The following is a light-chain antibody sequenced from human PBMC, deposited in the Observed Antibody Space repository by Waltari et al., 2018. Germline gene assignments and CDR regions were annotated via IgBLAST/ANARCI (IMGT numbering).Light chain of an antibody. J-gene: IGLJ1*01. V-gene: IGLV1-47*01. CDR2: NDI. CDR3: AAWDDRLRAYV. CDR1: SSNVGRDN. Sequence: QSVLPQPPSASGTPGQRVTISCSGSSSNVGRDNVYWYQQLPGTAPTLLLYNDIQRPSGVPGRVSGSKSGTPASLAISGLRSEDEGDYYCAAWDDRLRAYVFGTGTQVTVL.